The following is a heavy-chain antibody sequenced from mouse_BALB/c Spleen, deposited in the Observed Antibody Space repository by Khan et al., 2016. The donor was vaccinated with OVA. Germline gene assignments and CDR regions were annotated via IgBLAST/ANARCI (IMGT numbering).Heavy chain of an antibody. CDR1: GYTFTSYT. V-gene: IGHV1-4*01. CDR3: VGDGAYHRNDGWFAY. CDR2: INPSNGYT. Sequence: QVQLKESGAELARPGASVKMSCKASGYTFTSYTIHWIQERPGQGLEWIGYINPSNGYTNYNQKFKDKATLTTDKSSTTAYLQLSSLTSDDSAVYNCVGDGAYHRNDGWFAYWGQGTLVTVSA. D-gene: IGHD2-14*01. J-gene: IGHJ3*01.